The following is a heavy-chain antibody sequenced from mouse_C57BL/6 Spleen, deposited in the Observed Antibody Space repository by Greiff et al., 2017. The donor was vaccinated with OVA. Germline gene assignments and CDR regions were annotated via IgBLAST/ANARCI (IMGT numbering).Heavy chain of an antibody. Sequence: DVKLVESGAELVRPGASVKLSCTASGFNIKDYYMHWVKQRPEQGLEWIGRIDPEDGDTEYAPKFQGKATMTADTSSNTAYLQLSSLTSEDTAVYYCTTLITTVVADYFDYWGQGTTLTVSS. V-gene: IGHV14-1*01. D-gene: IGHD1-1*01. CDR2: IDPEDGDT. J-gene: IGHJ2*01. CDR3: TTLITTVVADYFDY. CDR1: GFNIKDYY.